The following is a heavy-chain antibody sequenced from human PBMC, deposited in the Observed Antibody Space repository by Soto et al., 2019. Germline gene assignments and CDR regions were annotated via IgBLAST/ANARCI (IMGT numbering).Heavy chain of an antibody. J-gene: IGHJ4*02. V-gene: IGHV1-18*01. Sequence: EASVKVSCKASGYTFTSYGFSWVRQATGQGFEWMGWISAYQGNTNYAQKFQGRVAMTTDTSTSTAYMELRSLRYDDTAMYYCSREYSSSSNSGSSGYPYWGQGILVTVSS. CDR1: GYTFTSYG. CDR2: ISAYQGNT. D-gene: IGHD6-6*01. CDR3: SREYSSSSNSGSSGYPY.